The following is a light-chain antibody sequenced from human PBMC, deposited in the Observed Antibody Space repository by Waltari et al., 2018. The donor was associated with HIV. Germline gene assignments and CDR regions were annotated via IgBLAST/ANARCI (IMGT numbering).Light chain of an antibody. J-gene: IGLJ1*01. CDR1: TGTVTRGPY. Sequence: QAVVTQEPSLTVSPGGTVTPTCEPSTGTVTRGPYPFWFQQNPGQAPRPLIYGTSNRPSWTPARFSGSLLGGKAALTLSGAQPEEEADYYCLLSYNGAQVFGTGTKVTVL. CDR2: GTS. V-gene: IGLV7-46*01. CDR3: LLSYNGAQV.